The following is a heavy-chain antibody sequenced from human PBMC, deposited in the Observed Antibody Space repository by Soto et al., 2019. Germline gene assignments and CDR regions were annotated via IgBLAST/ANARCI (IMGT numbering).Heavy chain of an antibody. CDR3: ARGYSNYVNYYYYMDV. Sequence: GGSLRLSCAASGFTFSSYSMNWVRQAPGKGLEWVSSISSSSSYIYYADSVKGRFTISRDNAKNSLYLQMNSLRAEDTAVYYCARGYSNYVNYYYYMDVWGKGTTVTVSS. J-gene: IGHJ6*03. CDR2: ISSSSSYI. CDR1: GFTFSSYS. V-gene: IGHV3-21*01. D-gene: IGHD4-4*01.